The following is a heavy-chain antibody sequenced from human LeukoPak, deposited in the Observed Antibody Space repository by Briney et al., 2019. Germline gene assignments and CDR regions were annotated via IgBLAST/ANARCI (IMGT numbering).Heavy chain of an antibody. CDR3: ARHYLYDTSGDGTYYFDY. D-gene: IGHD3-22*01. J-gene: IGHJ4*02. Sequence: PSETLYLTCIVSGYSINSGYHWGWIRQPPGKGLEWIGSIYHSGSTYYNPSLKSRVTISIDTSKNQFSLKLSSVTAADTAVYYCARHYLYDTSGDGTYYFDYWGQGTLVTVSS. CDR2: IYHSGST. V-gene: IGHV4-38-2*02. CDR1: GYSINSGYH.